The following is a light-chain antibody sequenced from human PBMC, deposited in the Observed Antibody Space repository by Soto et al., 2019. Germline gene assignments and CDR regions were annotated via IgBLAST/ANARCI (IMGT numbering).Light chain of an antibody. J-gene: IGKJ5*01. CDR3: QQYNTWSSIT. V-gene: IGKV3-15*01. Sequence: EIVMTQSPATLSVSPGERVTLSRRASESISTKLAWYQQKPGQAPSLLMYGASTRATGIPARFSGSGSGTEFTLTISSLQSEDFAVYYCQQYNTWSSITFGQGTRLEIK. CDR1: ESISTK. CDR2: GAS.